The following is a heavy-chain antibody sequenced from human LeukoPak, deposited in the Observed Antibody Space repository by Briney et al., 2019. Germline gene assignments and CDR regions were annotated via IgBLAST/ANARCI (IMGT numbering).Heavy chain of an antibody. CDR3: ARVPNYFIYGSSWYDVDY. D-gene: IGHD6-13*01. CDR2: INWNGGST. CDR1: GFTFDDYG. Sequence: GGSLRLSCAASGFTFDDYGMSWVRQAPGKGLEWVSGINWNGGSTGYADSVKGRFTISRDNAKNSLYLQMNSLRAEDTALYYCARVPNYFIYGSSWYDVDYWGQGTLVTVSS. V-gene: IGHV3-20*04. J-gene: IGHJ4*02.